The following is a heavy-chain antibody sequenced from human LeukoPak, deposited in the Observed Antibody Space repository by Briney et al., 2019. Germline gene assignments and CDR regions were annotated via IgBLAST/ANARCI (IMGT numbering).Heavy chain of an antibody. CDR2: IYYSGST. J-gene: IGHJ6*02. CDR3: ASLDYGASLYYYYGMDV. Sequence: PSETLSLTCTVSGGSISSSSYYWGWIRQPPGKGLEWIGSIYYSGSTYYNPSLKSRVTISADTSKNQFSLKLSSVTAADTAVYYCASLDYGASLYYYYGMDVWGQGTTVTVSS. CDR1: GGSISSSSYY. D-gene: IGHD4-17*01. V-gene: IGHV4-39*01.